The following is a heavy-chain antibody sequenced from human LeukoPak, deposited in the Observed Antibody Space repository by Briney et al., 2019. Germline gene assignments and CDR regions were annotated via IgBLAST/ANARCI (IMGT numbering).Heavy chain of an antibody. D-gene: IGHD2-15*01. CDR1: GGSFSGYY. J-gene: IGHJ4*02. CDR3: ARGLAATLRGVLVDY. Sequence: SETLSLTCAVYGGSFSGYYWSWIRQPPGKGLEWIGEINHSGSTNYNPSLKSRVTISVDTSKNQFSQKLRCGAAADTAVYYCARGLAATLRGVLVDYWGQGTLVTVSS. CDR2: INHSGST. V-gene: IGHV4-34*01.